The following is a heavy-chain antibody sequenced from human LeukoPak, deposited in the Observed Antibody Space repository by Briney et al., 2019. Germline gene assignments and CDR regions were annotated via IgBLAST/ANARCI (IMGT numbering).Heavy chain of an antibody. V-gene: IGHV3-21*01. CDR2: ISSSSSYI. D-gene: IGHD1-26*01. J-gene: IGHJ4*02. Sequence: GGSLRLSCAASGFTFSSYSMNWVRQAPGKGLEWVSSISSSSSYIYYADSVKGRFTISRDSAKNSLYLQMNSLRAEDTAVYYCARDIGGTYSNWGQGTLVTVSS. CDR3: ARDIGGTYSN. CDR1: GFTFSSYS.